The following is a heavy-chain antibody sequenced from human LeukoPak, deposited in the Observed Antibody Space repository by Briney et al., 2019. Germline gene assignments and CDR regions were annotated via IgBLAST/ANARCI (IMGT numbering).Heavy chain of an antibody. J-gene: IGHJ5*02. CDR3: TTGGYYDYVWGSYRYVSP. Sequence: GGSLRLSCAASGFTFSNAWMSWVPQAPGKGLEWVGRIKSKTDCGTTDYAAPVKGRFTISRDDSKNTLYLQMNSLKTEDTAVYYCTTGGYYDYVWGSYRYVSPWGQGTLVTVSS. V-gene: IGHV3-15*01. CDR1: GFTFSNAW. D-gene: IGHD3-16*02. CDR2: IKSKTDCGTT.